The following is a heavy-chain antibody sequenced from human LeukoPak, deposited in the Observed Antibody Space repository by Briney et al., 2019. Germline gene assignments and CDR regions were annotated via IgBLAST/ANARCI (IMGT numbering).Heavy chain of an antibody. J-gene: IGHJ5*02. D-gene: IGHD2-2*01. CDR1: GGTFSSYT. CDR3: ETTPYTIRSYCSSTSCGTPCFDP. Sequence: ASVKVSCKASGGTFSSYTISWVRQAPGQGLEWMGRIIPILGIANSAQKFQSRVTITADKSTSTAYMDQSSLRSEDTAVYYCETTPYTIRSYCSSTSCGTPCFDPWGQGIMVTASS. CDR2: IIPILGIA. V-gene: IGHV1-69*02.